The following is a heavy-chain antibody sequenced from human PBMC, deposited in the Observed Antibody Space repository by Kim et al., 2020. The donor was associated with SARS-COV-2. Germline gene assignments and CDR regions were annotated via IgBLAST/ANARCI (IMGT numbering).Heavy chain of an antibody. V-gene: IGHV3-48*03. J-gene: IGHJ4*02. CDR1: GFTFSTYE. CDR2: ISSSGSTI. D-gene: IGHD2-15*01. CDR3: ARATHNLSPDY. Sequence: GGSLRLSCAASGFTFSTYEMNWVRQAPGKGLEWVSYISSSGSTIYYADSVKGRFTISRDNAKNSLYLQMNSLRAEDTAVYYCARATHNLSPDYWGQGTLVTGSS.